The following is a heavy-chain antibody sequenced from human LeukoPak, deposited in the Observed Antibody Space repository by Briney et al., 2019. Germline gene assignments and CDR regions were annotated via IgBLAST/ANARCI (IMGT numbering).Heavy chain of an antibody. CDR1: GGSISSYY. Sequence: SETLSLTCTVSGGSISSYYWSWIRQPPGKGLEWIGYIYYSGSTNYNPSLKSRVTISVDTSKNQFSLKLSSVTAADTAVYYCASINSGSSPLYYFDYWGQGTLVTVSS. V-gene: IGHV4-59*08. D-gene: IGHD1-26*01. CDR3: ASINSGSSPLYYFDY. CDR2: IYYSGST. J-gene: IGHJ4*02.